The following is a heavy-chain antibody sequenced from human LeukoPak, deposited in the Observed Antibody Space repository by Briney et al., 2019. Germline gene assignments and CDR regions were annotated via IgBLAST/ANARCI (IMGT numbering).Heavy chain of an antibody. Sequence: ASVKVSCKASGYTFTSYGISWVRQAPGQGLEWMGWISAYNGNTNYAQKLQGRVTMTTDTSTSTAYMELRSLRSDDTAVSYCARVGWGQLERSGRYYYYYYMDVWGKGTTVTVSS. V-gene: IGHV1-18*01. CDR2: ISAYNGNT. CDR3: ARVGWGQLERSGRYYYYYYMDV. J-gene: IGHJ6*03. CDR1: GYTFTSYG. D-gene: IGHD1-1*01.